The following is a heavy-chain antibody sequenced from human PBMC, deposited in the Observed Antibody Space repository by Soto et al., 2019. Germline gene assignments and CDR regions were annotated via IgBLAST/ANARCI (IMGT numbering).Heavy chain of an antibody. CDR3: ARDTGRSRGWYRLGYYMDV. CDR2: IYYSGST. Sequence: SETLSLTCTLSGGSISSYYWSWIRQPPGKGLEWIGYIYYSGSTNYNPSLKSRVTISVDTSKNQFSLKLSSVTAADTAVYYCARDTGRSRGWYRLGYYMDVWGKGTTVTVSS. CDR1: GGSISSYY. J-gene: IGHJ6*03. D-gene: IGHD6-19*01. V-gene: IGHV4-59*01.